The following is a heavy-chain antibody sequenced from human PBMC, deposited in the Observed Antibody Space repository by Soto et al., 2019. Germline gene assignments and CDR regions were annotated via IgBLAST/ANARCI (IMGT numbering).Heavy chain of an antibody. V-gene: IGHV1-3*01. CDR2: INAGNGNT. D-gene: IGHD3-16*02. Sequence: GASVKVSCKASGYTFTSYAMHWVRQAPGQRLEWMGWINAGNGNTKYSQKFQGRVTITRDTSASTAYMELSSLRSEDTAVYYCARAGMITFGGVIVIPTFFDYWGQGTLVTVSS. J-gene: IGHJ4*02. CDR3: ARAGMITFGGVIVIPTFFDY. CDR1: GYTFTSYA.